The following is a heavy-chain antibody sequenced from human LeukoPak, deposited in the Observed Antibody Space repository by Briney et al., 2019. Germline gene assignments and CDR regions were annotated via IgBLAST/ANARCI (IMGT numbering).Heavy chain of an antibody. D-gene: IGHD2-2*01. Sequence: PGGSLRLSCAASGFTFSSYRMSWVRQTPGRGLEWLSYITQTGGTIYYADSVKGRFAVSRDNSKNTVYLQMNSLRAEDTALYYCAKDRYCSTIICHPDYWGQGTLVTVSS. J-gene: IGHJ4*02. V-gene: IGHV3-48*01. CDR1: GFTFSSYR. CDR2: ITQTGGTI. CDR3: AKDRYCSTIICHPDY.